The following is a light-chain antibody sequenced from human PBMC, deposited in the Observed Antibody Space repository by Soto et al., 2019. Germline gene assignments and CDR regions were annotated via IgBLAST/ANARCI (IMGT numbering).Light chain of an antibody. CDR3: QKYNSVPLT. V-gene: IGKV1-27*01. CDR2: AAS. J-gene: IGKJ3*01. Sequence: DIQMTQSPSSLSASAGDRVTITCRASQAIRNNLAWYQQKPGKVPKVLIYAASTLQSGVPSRFSGSGSGTDFTLTINSLQPEDVATYYCQKYNSVPLTFGPGTKVDIK. CDR1: QAIRNN.